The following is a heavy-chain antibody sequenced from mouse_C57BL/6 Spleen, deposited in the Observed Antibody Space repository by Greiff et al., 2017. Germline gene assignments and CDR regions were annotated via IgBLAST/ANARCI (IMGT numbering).Heavy chain of an antibody. V-gene: IGHV1-55*01. CDR2: IYPGSGST. CDR3: AILEIDYDLDD. D-gene: IGHD2-4*01. Sequence: QVQLQQSGAELVKPGASVKMSCKASGYTFTSYWITWVKQRPGQGLEWIGEIYPGSGSTNYNAKFKRKATLTVDTSSSTAYMQLSSLTSDDSAVYYCAILEIDYDLDDWGQGTTLTVSS. CDR1: GYTFTSYW. J-gene: IGHJ2*01.